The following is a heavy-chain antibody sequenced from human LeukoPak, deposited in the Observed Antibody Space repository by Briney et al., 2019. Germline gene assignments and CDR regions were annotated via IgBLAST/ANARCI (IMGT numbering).Heavy chain of an antibody. V-gene: IGHV3-23*01. CDR3: AKRTVGASNWFDP. Sequence: GGSLRLSCAAFGFTFTSYAMSWVRQAPGKGLEWVSAISGSGGSTYYADSVKGRFTISRDNSKNTLYLQMNSLRAEDTAVYYCAKRTVGASNWFDPWGQGTLVTVSS. CDR2: ISGSGGST. CDR1: GFTFTSYA. J-gene: IGHJ5*02. D-gene: IGHD1-26*01.